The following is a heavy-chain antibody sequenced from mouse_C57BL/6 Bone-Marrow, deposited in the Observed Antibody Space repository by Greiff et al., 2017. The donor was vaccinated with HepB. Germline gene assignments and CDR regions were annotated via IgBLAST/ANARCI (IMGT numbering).Heavy chain of an antibody. Sequence: QVQLKQPGAELVKPGASVKVSCKASGYTFTSYWMHWVKQRPGQGLEWIGRIHPSDSDTNYNQKFKGKATLTVDKSSSTAYMQLSSLTSEDSAVYYCAMGLQLRLAWFAYWGQGTLVTVSA. J-gene: IGHJ3*01. D-gene: IGHD3-2*02. CDR2: IHPSDSDT. V-gene: IGHV1-74*01. CDR3: AMGLQLRLAWFAY. CDR1: GYTFTSYW.